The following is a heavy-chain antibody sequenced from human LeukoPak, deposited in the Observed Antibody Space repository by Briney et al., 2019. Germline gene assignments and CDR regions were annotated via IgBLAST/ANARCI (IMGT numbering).Heavy chain of an antibody. V-gene: IGHV4-34*01. D-gene: IGHD2-2*01. CDR2: INHGGST. CDR1: GGSFSGYY. Sequence: SETLSLTCAVYGGSFSGYYWSWIRQPPGKGLEWIWEINHGGSTNYNPSLKSRVTISVHTSKNQFSLKLSSVTAADTAVYYCARALHHYCSSTSCRYYYYYYMDVWGKGTTVTVSS. CDR3: ARALHHYCSSTSCRYYYYYYMDV. J-gene: IGHJ6*03.